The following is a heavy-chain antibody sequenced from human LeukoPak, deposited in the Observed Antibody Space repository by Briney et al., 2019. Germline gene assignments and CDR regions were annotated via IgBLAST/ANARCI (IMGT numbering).Heavy chain of an antibody. Sequence: SETLSLTCTVSGYSISSGCYWGWIRQPPGKGLEWIGRIYHSGSTYYNPSLKSRVTTSVDTSKNEFSLKLSSVTAADTAVYYCAREIPASGGSGSHIDYWGQGTLVTVSS. CDR3: AREIPASGGSGSHIDY. V-gene: IGHV4-38-2*02. D-gene: IGHD3-10*01. CDR1: GYSISSGCY. J-gene: IGHJ4*02. CDR2: IYHSGST.